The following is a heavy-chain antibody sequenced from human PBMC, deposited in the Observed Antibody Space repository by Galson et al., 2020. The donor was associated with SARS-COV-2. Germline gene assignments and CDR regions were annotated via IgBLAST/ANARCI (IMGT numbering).Heavy chain of an antibody. CDR1: GFTFSSYG. CDR3: AKGPPRKALRAHKNY. Sequence: GSLRLSCAASGFTFSSYGMHWVRQAPGKGLEWVAVISYDGSNKYYADSVKGRFTISRDNSKNTLYLQMNSLRAEDTAVYYCAKGPPRKALRAHKNYWGQGTLVTVSS. CDR2: ISYDGSNK. V-gene: IGHV3-30*18. J-gene: IGHJ4*02.